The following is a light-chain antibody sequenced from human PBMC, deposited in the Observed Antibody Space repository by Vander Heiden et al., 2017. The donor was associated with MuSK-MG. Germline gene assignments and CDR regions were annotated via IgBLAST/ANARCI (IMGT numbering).Light chain of an antibody. J-gene: IGKJ2*01. CDR1: RSVLSSSNNKNY. CDR2: CAS. V-gene: IGKV4-1*01. Sequence: DIVMTKSPDSLAVSLGEGATINCKSSRSVLSSSNNKNYLAWYQQKLGQPPKLLIYCASTRESGVPDRFSGSGSGTDFTLTISSLQAEDVAVYYCQQYYSTPYTFGQGTKLEIK. CDR3: QQYYSTPYT.